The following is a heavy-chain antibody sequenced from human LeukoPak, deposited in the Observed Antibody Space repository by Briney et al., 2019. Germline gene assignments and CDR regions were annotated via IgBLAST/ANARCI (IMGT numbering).Heavy chain of an antibody. CDR2: ISPIFGTA. CDR3: ALNHYYDSSGPREYYFDY. CDR1: GGTFSSYV. Sequence: SVKVSCKASGGTFSSYVISWVRQAPGQGLEWMGGISPIFGTANYAQKFQGRVTITADESTSTAYMELSSLRSEDTAVYYCALNHYYDSSGPREYYFDYWGQGTLVTVSS. D-gene: IGHD3-22*01. J-gene: IGHJ4*02. V-gene: IGHV1-69*13.